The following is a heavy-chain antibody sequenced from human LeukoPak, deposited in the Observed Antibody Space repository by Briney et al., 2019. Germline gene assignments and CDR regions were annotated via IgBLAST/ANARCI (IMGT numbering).Heavy chain of an antibody. CDR2: ISGGGGST. D-gene: IGHD3-22*01. V-gene: IGHV3-23*01. CDR3: TKGRRMIDGDY. Sequence: GGSLRLSCAASGFTFSSYAMSWVRQAPGRGLEWVSAISGGGGSTYYADSVKGRVTISRDNSKNTLYLQMNSLRAEDTAVYYCTKGRRMIDGDYWGQGTLVTVSS. J-gene: IGHJ4*02. CDR1: GFTFSSYA.